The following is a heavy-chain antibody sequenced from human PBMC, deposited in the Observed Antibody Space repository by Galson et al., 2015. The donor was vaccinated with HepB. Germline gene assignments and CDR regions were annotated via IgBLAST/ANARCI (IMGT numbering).Heavy chain of an antibody. CDR1: GFTFSDYY. V-gene: IGHV3-11*01. CDR3: VTSTSTGMVLSSLDY. CDR2: ISSSGSTI. D-gene: IGHD5-18*01. Sequence: SLRLSCAASGFTFSDYYMSWIRQAPGKGLEWVSYISSSGSTIYYADSVKGRFTISRDNAKNSLYLQMNSLRDEATAVYYCVTSTSTGMVLSSLDYCGQRTLDTVS. J-gene: IGHJ4*02.